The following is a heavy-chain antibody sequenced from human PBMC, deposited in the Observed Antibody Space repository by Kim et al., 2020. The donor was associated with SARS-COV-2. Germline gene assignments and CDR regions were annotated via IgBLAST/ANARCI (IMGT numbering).Heavy chain of an antibody. CDR3: VKDGKGAGTSDGFDI. V-gene: IGHV3-64D*06. CDR1: GFIFTNYF. D-gene: IGHD3-10*01. J-gene: IGHJ3*02. Sequence: GGSLRLSCSASGFIFTNYFMHWVRRAPGKGLESVSAISNKGDKTYYPDSMKGRFTISRDNSKNTVYLQMNSLRVDDTAVYYCVKDGKGAGTSDGFDIWGQSTSDPVPS. CDR2: ISNKGDKT.